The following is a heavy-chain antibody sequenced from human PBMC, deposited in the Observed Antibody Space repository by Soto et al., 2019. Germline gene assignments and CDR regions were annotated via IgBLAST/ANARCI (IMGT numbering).Heavy chain of an antibody. CDR2: ITWNGGTI. CDR3: AKGGSAALIAPSGRDNWFDP. D-gene: IGHD6-13*01. J-gene: IGHJ5*02. Sequence: EVQLVESGGGLVQPGRSLSLSCAASGFAFDDYVMHWVRQPPGRGLEWVSGITWNGGTIRYVDSVKGRFTISRDNAENSLYLQMNSLRPEDTAVYYCAKGGSAALIAPSGRDNWFDPWGQGTQVTVSS. V-gene: IGHV3-9*01. CDR1: GFAFDDYV.